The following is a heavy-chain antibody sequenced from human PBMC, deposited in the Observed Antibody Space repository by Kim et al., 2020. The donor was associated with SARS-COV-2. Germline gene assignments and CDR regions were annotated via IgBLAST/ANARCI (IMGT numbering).Heavy chain of an antibody. V-gene: IGHV3-53*01. J-gene: IGHJ6*02. D-gene: IGHD4-17*01. CDR3: ARATTVLLWGMDV. CDR2: IYSGGST. Sequence: GGSLRLSCAASGFTVSSNYMSWVRQAPGKGLEWVSVIYSGGSTYYADSVKGRFTISRDNSKNTLYLQMNSLRAEDTAVYYCARATTVLLWGMDVWGQGTTVTVSS. CDR1: GFTVSSNY.